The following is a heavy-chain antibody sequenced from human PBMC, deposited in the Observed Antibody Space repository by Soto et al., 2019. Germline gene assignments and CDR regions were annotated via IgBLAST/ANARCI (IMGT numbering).Heavy chain of an antibody. D-gene: IGHD3-16*01. CDR2: AHE. J-gene: IGHJ4*02. Sequence: TLSLTCTVSGGSISTYYWSWIRQPPGKAPEWLALAHEYSPSLQYRLTFTKDTSKNQVVLTMTNVDPGDTATYYCTLRHDSSMGPIYWGQGIQVTVSS. V-gene: IGHV2-5*08. CDR1: GGSISTYYW. CDR3: TLRHDSSMGPIY.